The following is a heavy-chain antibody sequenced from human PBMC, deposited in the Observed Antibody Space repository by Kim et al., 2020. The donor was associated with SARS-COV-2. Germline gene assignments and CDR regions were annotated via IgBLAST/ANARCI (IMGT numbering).Heavy chain of an antibody. Sequence: SETLSLTCAVYGGSFSGYYWSWIRQPPGKGLEWIGEINHSGSTNYNPSLKSRVTISVDTSKNQFSLKLSSVTAADTAVYYCARGGAYCTNGVCYPGGSPYYFDYWGQGTLVTVSS. CDR3: ARGGAYCTNGVCYPGGSPYYFDY. CDR2: INHSGST. CDR1: GGSFSGYY. V-gene: IGHV4-34*01. J-gene: IGHJ4*02. D-gene: IGHD2-8*01.